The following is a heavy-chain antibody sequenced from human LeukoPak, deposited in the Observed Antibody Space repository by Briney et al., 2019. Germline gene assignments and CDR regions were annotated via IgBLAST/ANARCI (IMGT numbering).Heavy chain of an antibody. J-gene: IGHJ6*03. Sequence: GGSLRLSCAASGFTFSSYTMNWVRQPPGKGLEWVSNIGTSSTTIYYADSVKGRFTISRDNAKNSLYLQMNSLRADDTAVYYCARFAAGGSYYYYMDVWGRGTTVTVSS. D-gene: IGHD6-25*01. V-gene: IGHV3-48*01. CDR2: IGTSSTTI. CDR1: GFTFSSYT. CDR3: ARFAAGGSYYYYMDV.